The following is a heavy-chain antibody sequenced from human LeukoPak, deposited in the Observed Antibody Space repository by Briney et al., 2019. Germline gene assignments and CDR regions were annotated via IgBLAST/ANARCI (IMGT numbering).Heavy chain of an antibody. CDR3: ARLGPEVYGGNRVFDY. CDR1: GGSISSYY. V-gene: IGHV4-4*07. CDR2: IYTSGST. J-gene: IGHJ4*02. Sequence: SETLSLTCTVSGGSISSYYWSWIRQPAGKGLEWIGRIYTSGSTNYNPSLKSRVTISVDTSKNQFSLKLSSVTAADTAVYYCARLGPEVYGGNRVFDYWGQGTLVTVSS. D-gene: IGHD4-23*01.